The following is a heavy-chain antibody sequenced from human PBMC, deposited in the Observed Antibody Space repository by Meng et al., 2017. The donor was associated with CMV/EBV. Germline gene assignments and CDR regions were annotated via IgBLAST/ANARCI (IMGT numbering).Heavy chain of an antibody. CDR2: IYSGGST. CDR1: GFTVSSNY. J-gene: IGHJ4*02. V-gene: IGHV3-53*01. CDR3: AKALCSTTTCTFDY. Sequence: GGSLRLSCAASGFTVSSNYMSWVRQAPGKGLEWVSVIYSGGSTYYADSVKDRFTISRDNSINTLYLQMSSLRPDDTAVFYCAKALCSTTTCTFDYWGQGILVTVS. D-gene: IGHD2-2*01.